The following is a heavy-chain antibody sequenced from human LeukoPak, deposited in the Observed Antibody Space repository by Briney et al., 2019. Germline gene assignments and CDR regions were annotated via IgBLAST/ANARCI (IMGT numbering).Heavy chain of an antibody. Sequence: ASVTVSCKASGYTFTGYYMHWVRQAPGQGLEWMGWINPNSGGTNYAQKFQGRVTMTRDTSISTAYMELSRLRSDDTAVYYCARGGYSGSYYAVDYWGQGTLVTVSS. CDR3: ARGGYSGSYYAVDY. CDR2: INPNSGGT. D-gene: IGHD1-26*01. J-gene: IGHJ4*02. V-gene: IGHV1-2*02. CDR1: GYTFTGYY.